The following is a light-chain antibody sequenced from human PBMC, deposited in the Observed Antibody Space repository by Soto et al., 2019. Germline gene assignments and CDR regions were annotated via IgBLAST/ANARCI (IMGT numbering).Light chain of an antibody. CDR3: SSYTNSFTWV. V-gene: IGLV2-8*01. Sequence: QSALTQPPSASGSPGQSVTISCTGTSSDGGGYNSVSWYQQHPGKAPRLVIYEVNKRPSGVPDRFSGSKSGNTASLIVSGLQAEDEADYYCSSYTNSFTWVFGGGTKVTVL. J-gene: IGLJ3*02. CDR2: EVN. CDR1: SSDGGGYNS.